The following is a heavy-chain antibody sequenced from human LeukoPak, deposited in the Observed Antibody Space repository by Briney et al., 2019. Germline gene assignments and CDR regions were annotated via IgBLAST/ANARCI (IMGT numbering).Heavy chain of an antibody. CDR2: ISTRSGDT. Sequence: ASVKVSCKASGYSFTDYYMHWVRQAPGQGLEWMGWISTRSGDTSYAQKFQGRVTMTRDTSINTVDMDLSGLTSDDTAVFYCARGREIHGGSDTKLDDYWGQGTLVTVFS. J-gene: IGHJ4*02. D-gene: IGHD3-10*01. CDR3: ARGREIHGGSDTKLDDY. CDR1: GYSFTDYY. V-gene: IGHV1-2*02.